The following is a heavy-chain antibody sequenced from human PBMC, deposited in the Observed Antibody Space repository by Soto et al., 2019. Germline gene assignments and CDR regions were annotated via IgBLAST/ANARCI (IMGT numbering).Heavy chain of an antibody. CDR3: ARDFTGGNYYYYYGMDV. D-gene: IGHD3-9*01. J-gene: IGHJ6*02. V-gene: IGHV1-46*01. CDR2: INPSGGST. Sequence: ASVKVSCKASGYTFTSYYMHWVRQAPGQGLEWMGIINPSGGSTSYAQKFQGRVTMTRDTSTSTVYMELSSLRSEDTAVYYCARDFTGGNYYYYYGMDVWGQGTTVTVSS. CDR1: GYTFTSYY.